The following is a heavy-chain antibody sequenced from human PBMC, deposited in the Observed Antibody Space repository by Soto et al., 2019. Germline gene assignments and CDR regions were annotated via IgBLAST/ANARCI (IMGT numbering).Heavy chain of an antibody. CDR3: VRKQWLMSTEGFDI. D-gene: IGHD6-19*01. CDR2: TYYRSKWYN. Sequence: SQTLSLTCAISGDSVSSNSAAWNCIRESPSRGLQLLGRTYYRSKWYNDYAVSEKSRITIHPDTSKNQFSLDLDSVTPEHTALYYFVRKQWLMSTEGFDIWRQGPMV. CDR1: GDSVSSNSAA. V-gene: IGHV6-1*01. J-gene: IGHJ3*02.